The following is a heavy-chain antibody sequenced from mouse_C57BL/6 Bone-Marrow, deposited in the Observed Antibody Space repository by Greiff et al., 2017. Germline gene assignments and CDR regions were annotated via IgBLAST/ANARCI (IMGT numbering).Heavy chain of an antibody. V-gene: IGHV14-4*01. Sequence: EVQLQQSGAELVRPGASVKLSCTASGFNIKDDYMHWVKQRPEQGLEWIGWIDPENGDTEYPSKFQGKATITADTSSNTAYLQLSSLTSEDTAVYYCTVDGYYPFAYWGQGTLVTVSA. J-gene: IGHJ3*01. CDR2: IDPENGDT. CDR3: TVDGYYPFAY. D-gene: IGHD2-3*01. CDR1: GFNIKDDY.